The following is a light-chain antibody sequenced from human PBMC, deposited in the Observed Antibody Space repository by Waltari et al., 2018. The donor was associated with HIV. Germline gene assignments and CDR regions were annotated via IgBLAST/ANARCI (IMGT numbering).Light chain of an antibody. CDR2: RNN. CDR1: SSNTGSNY. Sequence: QSVLTQPPSASGTPGQRVTISCSGSSSNTGSNYIYWYQQLPGTAPKLLIYRNNQRPSGVPDRFSGSKSGTSASLAISGLRSEDEADYSCAAWDDSLRGWVFGGGTKLTVL. CDR3: AAWDDSLRGWV. J-gene: IGLJ3*02. V-gene: IGLV1-47*01.